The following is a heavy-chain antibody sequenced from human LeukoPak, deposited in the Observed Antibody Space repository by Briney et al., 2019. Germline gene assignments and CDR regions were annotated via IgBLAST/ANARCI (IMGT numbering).Heavy chain of an antibody. D-gene: IGHD1/OR15-1a*01. CDR1: GGSFSGYY. V-gene: IGHV4-34*01. CDR2: INHSGST. J-gene: IGHJ5*02. Sequence: SETLSLTCAVYGGSFSGYYWSWIRQPPGKGLEWIGEINHSGSTNYNPSLKSRVTISVDTSKNLFSLNLGSVTAADAAVYYCARGLVVAGTRRFDPWGQGTLVTVSS. CDR3: ARGLVVAGTRRFDP.